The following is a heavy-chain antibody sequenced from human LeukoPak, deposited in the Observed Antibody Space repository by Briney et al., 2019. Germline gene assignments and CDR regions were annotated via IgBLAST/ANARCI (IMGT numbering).Heavy chain of an antibody. CDR3: AREGRDGYNWGPYDAFDI. CDR2: INHRGST. CDR1: GGSISSSRYY. Sequence: SETLSLTCTVSGGSISSSRYYWAWIRQPPGKGLEWIGEINHRGSTNYNPSLKSRVTISVDTSKNQFSLKLSSVTAADTAVYYCAREGRDGYNWGPYDAFDIWGQGTMVTVSS. J-gene: IGHJ3*02. V-gene: IGHV4-39*07. D-gene: IGHD5-24*01.